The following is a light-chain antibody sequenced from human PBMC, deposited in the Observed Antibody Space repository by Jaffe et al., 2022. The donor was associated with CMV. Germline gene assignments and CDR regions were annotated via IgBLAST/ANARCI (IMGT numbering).Light chain of an antibody. CDR2: GEN. Sequence: ELTQDPAVSVALGQTVRITCQGDSLRIFYPSWYQQRPGQAPILVVYGENNRPSGIPDRFTGSNSGHAASLTITGAQAEDEADYYCISRDNSGSEVFGTGTKVTVL. CDR1: SLRIFY. CDR3: ISRDNSGSEV. J-gene: IGLJ1*01. V-gene: IGLV3-19*01.